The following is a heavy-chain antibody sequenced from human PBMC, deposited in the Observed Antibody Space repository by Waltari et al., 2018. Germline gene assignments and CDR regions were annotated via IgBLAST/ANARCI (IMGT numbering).Heavy chain of an antibody. V-gene: IGHV4-59*01. CDR1: GGSISSYY. CDR2: IYYSGST. D-gene: IGHD3-3*01. CDR3: ARLTKGISYDFWSGYFLDY. Sequence: QVQLQESGPGLVKPSETLSLTCTVSGGSISSYYWSWIRQPPGKGLEWIGYIYYSGSTNSNPSLKSRVTISVDTSKNQFSLKLSSVTAADTAVYYCARLTKGISYDFWSGYFLDYWGQGTLVTVSS. J-gene: IGHJ4*02.